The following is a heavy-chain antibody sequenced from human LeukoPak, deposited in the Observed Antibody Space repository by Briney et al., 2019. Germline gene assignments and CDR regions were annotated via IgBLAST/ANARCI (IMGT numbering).Heavy chain of an antibody. Sequence: SVKVSCKASGYTFTGYYMHWVRQAPGQGLEWMGRIIPILGIANYAQKFQGRVTITADKSTSTAYMELSSLRSEDTAVYYCARVSTLLPYNWFDPWGQGTLVTVSS. J-gene: IGHJ5*02. D-gene: IGHD1-26*01. CDR2: IIPILGIA. CDR3: ARVSTLLPYNWFDP. CDR1: GYTFTGYY. V-gene: IGHV1-69*04.